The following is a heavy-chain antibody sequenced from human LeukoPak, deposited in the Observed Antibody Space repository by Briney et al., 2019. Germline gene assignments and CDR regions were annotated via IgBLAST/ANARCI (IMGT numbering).Heavy chain of an antibody. CDR2: INPNCGGT. J-gene: IGHJ4*02. CDR3: ARCKYSYYDFWSGEPPPLDY. D-gene: IGHD3-3*01. V-gene: IGHV1-2*02. CDR1: GYTFTGYY. Sequence: GASVKLSCKASGYTFTGYYMHWVRQAPGQGLEWMGWINPNCGGTNYAQKFQGRVTVTRDTSIRTAYMELSRLRSDDTAVYYCARCKYSYYDFWSGEPPPLDYWGQGTLVTVSS.